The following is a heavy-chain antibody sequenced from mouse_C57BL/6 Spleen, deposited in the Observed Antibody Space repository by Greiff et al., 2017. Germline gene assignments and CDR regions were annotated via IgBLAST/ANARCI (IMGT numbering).Heavy chain of an antibody. V-gene: IGHV1-15*01. CDR2: IGTEAGGT. Sequence: QVKLKESGAELVRPGDSVTLSCTASGYTFTDYEMHWVKQTPVHGLEWIGAIGTEAGGTAYNQKFKGKAILTADKSSSSAYMELRSLTSEDAAVYYCTRGCCGTSDYWGQGTTLTVSS. D-gene: IGHD1-1*01. CDR3: TRGCCGTSDY. CDR1: GYTFTDYE. J-gene: IGHJ2*01.